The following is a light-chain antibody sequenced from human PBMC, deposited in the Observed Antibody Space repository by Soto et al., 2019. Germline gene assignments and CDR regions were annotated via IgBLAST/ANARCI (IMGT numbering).Light chain of an antibody. Sequence: IVTTQSPGTLSVSPGERATLSCRASQSVSSNLVWYQQKPGQAPRLLIYGASTRATGIPARFSGSGSGTDFTLTISRLEPEDLAVYYCQQYGNSLTFGGGTKVDI. CDR1: QSVSSN. CDR3: QQYGNSLT. J-gene: IGKJ4*01. V-gene: IGKV3-15*01. CDR2: GAS.